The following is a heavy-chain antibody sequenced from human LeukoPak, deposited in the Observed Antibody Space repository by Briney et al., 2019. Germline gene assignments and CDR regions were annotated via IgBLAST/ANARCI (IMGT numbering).Heavy chain of an antibody. J-gene: IGHJ4*01. CDR2: INHRGST. Sequence: PSETLSLTCSVSGYSIGTDYYWGWIRQAPGKGLEWTGIINHRGSTNYNPSLKSRVTILPDTSKNQFSLKLSSVTAADTAVYYSARVGDTSGYFQHFDYWGQGILVTVSS. V-gene: IGHV4-38-2*02. D-gene: IGHD3-22*01. CDR3: ARVGDTSGYFQHFDY. CDR1: GYSIGTDYY.